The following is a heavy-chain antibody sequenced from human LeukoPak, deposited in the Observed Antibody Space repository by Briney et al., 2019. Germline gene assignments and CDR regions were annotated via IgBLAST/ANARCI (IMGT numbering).Heavy chain of an antibody. CDR3: ARDADGPGSLIDY. J-gene: IGHJ4*02. D-gene: IGHD2-8*01. CDR1: GFTFSTHW. V-gene: IGHV3-74*01. Sequence: GGSLRLSCAASGFTFSTHWMQWVRQAPGKGLVWVSRINNDGSGTTYADSVKGRFTISRDNPKNTVFLQMNSLRAEDTAVYYCARDADGPGSLIDYWGQGALVTVSS. CDR2: INNDGSGT.